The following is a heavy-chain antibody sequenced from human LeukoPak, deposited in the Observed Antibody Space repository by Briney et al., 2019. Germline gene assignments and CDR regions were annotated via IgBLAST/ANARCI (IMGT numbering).Heavy chain of an antibody. D-gene: IGHD5-18*01. CDR1: GYTFTSYY. Sequence: GAPVKVSCKASGYTFTSYYMHWVRQAPGQGLEWMGMINPSGGSTRNEQKFQGRVTMTTNTSTSTVYMELSSLRSEDTAVYYCARAGELWSPFDYWGQGTLVTVSS. J-gene: IGHJ4*02. CDR2: INPSGGST. V-gene: IGHV1-46*01. CDR3: ARAGELWSPFDY.